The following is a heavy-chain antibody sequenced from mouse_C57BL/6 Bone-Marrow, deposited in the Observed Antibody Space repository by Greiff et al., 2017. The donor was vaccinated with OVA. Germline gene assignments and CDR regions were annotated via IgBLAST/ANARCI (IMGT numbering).Heavy chain of an antibody. D-gene: IGHD2-3*01. J-gene: IGHJ2*01. CDR1: GFPITSGYY. V-gene: IGHV12-3*01. Sequence: VKLQESGPGLVKPSQSLFLTCSITGFPITSGYYWIWIRQSPGKPLEWMGYITHSGETFYNPSLQSPISITRETSKNQFFLQLNSVTTEDTAMYYCAGDTRYDGYSFDYWGQGTTLTVSS. CDR2: ITHSGET. CDR3: AGDTRYDGYSFDY.